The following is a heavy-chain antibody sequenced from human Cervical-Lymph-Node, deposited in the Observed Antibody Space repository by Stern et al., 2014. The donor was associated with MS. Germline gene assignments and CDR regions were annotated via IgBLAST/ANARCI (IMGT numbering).Heavy chain of an antibody. Sequence: EVQLVESGAAVIQPGGTLRLSCTASGFTVSTGYMTLVRQPPATGLELVSLISNVGNYLYPDCVKGRFTISRDDSKNNVYLHMTSLRAEDTAMYYCARDTSSPERSDWWGQGTLVTVSS. CDR3: ARDTSSPERSDW. D-gene: IGHD1-1*01. J-gene: IGHJ4*02. CDR1: GFTVSTGY. V-gene: IGHV3-53*01. CDR2: ISNVGNY.